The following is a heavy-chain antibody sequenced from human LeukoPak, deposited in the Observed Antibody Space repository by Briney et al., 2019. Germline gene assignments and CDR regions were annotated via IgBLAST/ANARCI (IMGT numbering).Heavy chain of an antibody. Sequence: SETLSLTCTVSGYSISSGYYWGWIRQSPGKGLEWIGSIYHSGSTYYNPSLKSRVTISVDTSKNQFSLKLSSVTAADTAVYYCAISADPYSSGWYRYDYWGQGTLVTVSS. J-gene: IGHJ4*02. CDR2: IYHSGST. D-gene: IGHD6-19*01. CDR1: GYSISSGYY. CDR3: AISADPYSSGWYRYDY. V-gene: IGHV4-38-2*02.